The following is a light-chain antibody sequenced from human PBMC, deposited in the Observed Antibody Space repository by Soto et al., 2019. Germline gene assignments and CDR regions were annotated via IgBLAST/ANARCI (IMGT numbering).Light chain of an antibody. CDR3: TTFAPGRIYV. V-gene: IGLV2-14*01. Sequence: QSALTQPASVSGSPGQSITISCSGASSDIGPYDYVSWYQHHPGRAPQLLIYEVSNRPSGVSYRFSGSKSGNTASLTISGLQAEDEGDYYCTTFAPGRIYVFGSGTKLTVL. CDR2: EVS. CDR1: SSDIGPYDY. J-gene: IGLJ1*01.